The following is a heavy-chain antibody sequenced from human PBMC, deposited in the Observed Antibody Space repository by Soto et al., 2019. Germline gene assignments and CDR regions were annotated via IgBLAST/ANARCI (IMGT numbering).Heavy chain of an antibody. CDR2: IGKGGDT. CDR1: GFTFSSYD. D-gene: IGHD3-10*01. CDR3: VRDPAGHGMDV. V-gene: IGHV3-13*01. J-gene: IGHJ6*02. Sequence: DVQLVESGGALVQPGGSLRLSCAASGFTFSSYDMQWVRQVTGKGLEWVSSIGKGGDTYYAHSVKGRFTISRENAKNSLYLQMSSLRAGEPAVYYCVRDPAGHGMDVWGQGTTVTVSS.